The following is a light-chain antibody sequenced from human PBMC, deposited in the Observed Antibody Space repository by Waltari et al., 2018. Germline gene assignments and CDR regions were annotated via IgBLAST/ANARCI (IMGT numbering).Light chain of an antibody. CDR2: VAS. V-gene: IGKV1-9*01. CDR3: QQLNNYPLT. Sequence: DIQLTQSPSFLSASVGDRVTITCRASQGIISYLAWYQQKPGKAPKLLIYVASTLQSGVPSRFSGSGSGTEFTLTISSLQPEDFATYYCQQLNNYPLTFGQGTRLEIK. CDR1: QGIISY. J-gene: IGKJ5*01.